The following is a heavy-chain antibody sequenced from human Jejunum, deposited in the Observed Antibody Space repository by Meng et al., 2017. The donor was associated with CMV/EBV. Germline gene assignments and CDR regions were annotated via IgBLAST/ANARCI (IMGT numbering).Heavy chain of an antibody. Sequence: TSGFNFADYAISWRRQAPGKGLEWVGFIRTKGGTAEYAAPVKGRVTISRDDSKSIAYLQINSLKTEDTATYYCTLFRKWEHAFDIWGQGTMVTVSS. J-gene: IGHJ3*02. CDR3: TLFRKWEHAFDI. V-gene: IGHV3-49*03. D-gene: IGHD1-26*01. CDR1: GFNFADYA. CDR2: IRTKGGTA.